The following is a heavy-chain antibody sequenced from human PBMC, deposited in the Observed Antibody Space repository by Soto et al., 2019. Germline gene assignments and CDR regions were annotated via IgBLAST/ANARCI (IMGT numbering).Heavy chain of an antibody. Sequence: GASVKVSCKASGYTFTSYGISWVRQAPGQGLEWMGWIIAGNGNTNYAQKLQGRVTMTTDTSTSAAYMELSSLRSEDTAIYYCAARSGYYTSYYYMDVWGKGTTVTVSS. V-gene: IGHV1-18*01. CDR3: AARSGYYTSYYYMDV. CDR2: IIAGNGNT. D-gene: IGHD3-3*01. CDR1: GYTFTSYG. J-gene: IGHJ6*03.